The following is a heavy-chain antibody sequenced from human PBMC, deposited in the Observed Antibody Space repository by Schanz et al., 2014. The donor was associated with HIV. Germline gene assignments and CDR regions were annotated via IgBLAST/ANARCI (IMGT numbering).Heavy chain of an antibody. CDR3: ARGPKWEGLMDV. CDR2: MNPSTGNS. J-gene: IGHJ6*02. CDR1: GYTFINYD. D-gene: IGHD1-26*01. Sequence: QVQLVQSGAEVKKPGASVKVSCKASGYTFINYDIHWVRQASGLGLEWMGWMNPSTGNSGYAQMCLASVTMTGDTSICTAFLEVDSVKSEDTAVYYCARGPKWEGLMDVWGQGATVIVSS. V-gene: IGHV1-8*01.